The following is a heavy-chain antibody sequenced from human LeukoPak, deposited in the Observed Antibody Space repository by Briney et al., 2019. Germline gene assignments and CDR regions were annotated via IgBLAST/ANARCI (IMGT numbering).Heavy chain of an antibody. J-gene: IGHJ4*02. D-gene: IGHD4-11*01. CDR2: ISYDGGLA. Sequence: GGSLRLSCVASGFTFSSYAMHWVRQAPGKGLEWVAVISYDGGLAYYADSVRGRFTISRDYSKNTLYLQMNSLRAEDTTVYYCASGETTAFDYWGQGTLVTVSS. V-gene: IGHV3-30*14. CDR1: GFTFSSYA. CDR3: ASGETTAFDY.